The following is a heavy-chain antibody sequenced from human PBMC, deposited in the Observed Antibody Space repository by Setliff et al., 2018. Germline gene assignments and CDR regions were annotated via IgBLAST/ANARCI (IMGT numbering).Heavy chain of an antibody. Sequence: GGSLRLSCAASGFTFSSYSMNWVRQAPGKGLEWVSYISISSSYIYYADSVKGRFPITRDNAKNSLYLQMNSLRAEDTAVYYCARGLGGYSFGPPWGQGTRVTVSS. CDR2: ISISSSYI. D-gene: IGHD5-18*01. V-gene: IGHV3-21*05. J-gene: IGHJ5*02. CDR3: ARGLGGYSFGPP. CDR1: GFTFSSYS.